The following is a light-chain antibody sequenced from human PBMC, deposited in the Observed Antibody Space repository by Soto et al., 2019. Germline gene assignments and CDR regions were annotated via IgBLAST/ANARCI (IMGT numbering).Light chain of an antibody. J-gene: IGLJ3*02. CDR1: SSNIGSNY. V-gene: IGLV1-47*02. CDR3: AAWDDSLSGPV. Sequence: QSVLTQPPSASGTPGQRVTISCSGSSSNIGSNYVYWYQQLPGTAPKLLNYSNNQRPSGVPDRFSGSKSGTSASLAISGLRSEDEADYYCAAWDDSLSGPVFGGGTKLPVL. CDR2: SNN.